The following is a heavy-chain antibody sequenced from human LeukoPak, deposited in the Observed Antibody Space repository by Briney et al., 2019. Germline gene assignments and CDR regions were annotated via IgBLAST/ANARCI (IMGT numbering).Heavy chain of an antibody. D-gene: IGHD2-2*01. V-gene: IGHV6-1*01. CDR2: TYYRSTWYN. Sequence: SQTLSLTCAISGDSVSSNSVTWNWIRQSPSRGLEWLGRTYYRSTWYNDYAVSVRGRITVSPDTSKSQFSLHLNSVTPEDTAVYYCARRLTQYDCFDPWGQGILVTVSS. CDR3: ARRLTQYDCFDP. J-gene: IGHJ5*02. CDR1: GDSVSSNSVT.